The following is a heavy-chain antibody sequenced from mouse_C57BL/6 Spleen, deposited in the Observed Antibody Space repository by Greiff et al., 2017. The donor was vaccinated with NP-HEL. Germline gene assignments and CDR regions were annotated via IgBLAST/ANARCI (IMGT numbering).Heavy chain of an antibody. CDR2: INPSNGGT. D-gene: IGHD2-12*01. CDR3: ARGGVYYSLDLWYFDV. Sequence: VQLQQPGTELVKPGASVKLSCKASGYTFTSYWMHWVKQRPGQGLEWIGNINPSNGGTNYNEKFKSKATLTVDKSSSTAYMQLSSLTSEDSAVYYCARGGVYYSLDLWYFDVWGTGTTVTVSS. V-gene: IGHV1-53*01. CDR1: GYTFTSYW. J-gene: IGHJ1*03.